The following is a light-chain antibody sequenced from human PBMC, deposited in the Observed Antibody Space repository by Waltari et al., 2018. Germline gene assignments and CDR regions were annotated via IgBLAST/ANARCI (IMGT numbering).Light chain of an antibody. CDR3: QQYGSSPWT. V-gene: IGKV3-20*01. CDR1: QSVSSSY. CDR2: GAS. J-gene: IGKJ1*01. Sequence: EFVLTQSPGTLSLSPGVRATLSCRASQSVSSSYLACYQQKPGQAPRVLIHGASNRATGIPDRFSGSGSGTDFTLTISRLEPEDFAVYYCQQYGSSPWTFGQGTKVEIK.